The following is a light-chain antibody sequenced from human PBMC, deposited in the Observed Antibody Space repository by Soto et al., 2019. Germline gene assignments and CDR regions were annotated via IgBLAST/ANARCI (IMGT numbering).Light chain of an antibody. CDR1: SSDVGSYNL. J-gene: IGLJ1*01. CDR3: CSYAGSSTFYV. Sequence: QSVLTQPASVSGSPGRSITISCTGNSSDVGSYNLVSWYQQHPGKAPKLMIYEVSKRPSGVSNRFSGSKSGNTASLTISGLQAEDEADYYCCSYAGSSTFYVFGTGTKVT. V-gene: IGLV2-23*02. CDR2: EVS.